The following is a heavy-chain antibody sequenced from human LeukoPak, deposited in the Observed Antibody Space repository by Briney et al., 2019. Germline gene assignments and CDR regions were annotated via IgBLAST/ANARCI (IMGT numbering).Heavy chain of an antibody. V-gene: IGHV4-59*12. CDR1: GGSISSYY. CDR2: IYHSGST. CDR3: ARAAGTGPRGGFDY. J-gene: IGHJ4*02. D-gene: IGHD6-19*01. Sequence: SETLSLTCTVSGGSISSYYWSWIRQPPGKGLEWIGYIYHSGSTYYNPSLKSRVTISVDRSKNQFSLKLSSVTAADTAVYYCARAAGTGPRGGFDYWGQGTLVTVSS.